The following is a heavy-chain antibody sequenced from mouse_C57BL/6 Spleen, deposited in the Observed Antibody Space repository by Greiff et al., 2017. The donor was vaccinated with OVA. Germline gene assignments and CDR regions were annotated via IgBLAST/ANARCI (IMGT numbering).Heavy chain of an antibody. V-gene: IGHV1-15*01. CDR1: GYTFTDYE. CDR3: TRTSYGSRKFAY. Sequence: QVHVKQSGAELVRPGASVTLSCKASGYTFTDYEMHWVKQTPVHGLEWIGAIDPETGGTAYNQKFKGKAILTADKSSSTAYMELRSLTSEDSAVYYCTRTSYGSRKFAYWGQGTLVTVSA. D-gene: IGHD1-1*01. CDR2: IDPETGGT. J-gene: IGHJ3*01.